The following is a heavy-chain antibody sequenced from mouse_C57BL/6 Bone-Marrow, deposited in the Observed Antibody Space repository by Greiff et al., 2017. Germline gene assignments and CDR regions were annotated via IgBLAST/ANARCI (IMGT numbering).Heavy chain of an antibody. D-gene: IGHD2-2*01. CDR3: AIYYGYFFAY. J-gene: IGHJ3*01. Sequence: VQLQQPGAEPVMPGASVKLSCKASGYTFTSYWMHWVKQRPGQGLEWIGEIDPSDSYTNYNQKFKGKSTLTVDKSSSTAYMELSSLTSEDSAVYYCAIYYGYFFAYWGQGTLVTVSA. V-gene: IGHV1-69*01. CDR2: IDPSDSYT. CDR1: GYTFTSYW.